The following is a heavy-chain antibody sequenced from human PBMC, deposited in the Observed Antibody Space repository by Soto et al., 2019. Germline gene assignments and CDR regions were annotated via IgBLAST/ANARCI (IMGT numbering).Heavy chain of an antibody. Sequence: GGSLRLSCAASGFTFSSYAMSWVRQAPGKGLEWVSVISGSGGSTFYADSVKGRFTISRDNSKNTLYLQMNSLRAEDTAVYYCASGELRYFDWLPSRYDYWGQGTLVTVSS. CDR3: ASGELRYFDWLPSRYDY. V-gene: IGHV3-23*01. J-gene: IGHJ4*02. D-gene: IGHD3-9*01. CDR2: ISGSGGST. CDR1: GFTFSSYA.